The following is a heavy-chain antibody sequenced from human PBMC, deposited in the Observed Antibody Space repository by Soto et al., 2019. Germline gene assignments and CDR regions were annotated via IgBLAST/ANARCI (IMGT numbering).Heavy chain of an antibody. CDR2: IWHDGTNE. CDR3: GRNAIFVRGVPDEY. V-gene: IGHV3-33*01. J-gene: IGHJ4*02. CDR1: RFTFSNYI. D-gene: IGHD3-10*02. Sequence: QVQLVESGGGVVQPGKSLRLSCAASRFTFSNYIMHWVRQAPGKGLEWVAVIWHDGTNEYYADSVKGRFSISRDNSKNTVYLQMDSLRVEDTAVYYCGRNAIFVRGVPDEYWGQGTPVTVSS.